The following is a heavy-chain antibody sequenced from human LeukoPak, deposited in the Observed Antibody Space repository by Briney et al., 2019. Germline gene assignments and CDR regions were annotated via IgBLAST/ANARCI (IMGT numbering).Heavy chain of an antibody. D-gene: IGHD3-10*01. V-gene: IGHV3-30*02. CDR2: IRYDGSNK. CDR1: GFTFSSYG. CDR3: AKIWFGEVLGAFEI. Sequence: PGGSLRLSCAASGFTFSSYGMHWVRQAPGKGLEWVAFIRYDGSNKYYADSVKGRFTISRDNSKNTLYLQMNSLRAEDTAVYYCAKIWFGEVLGAFEIWGQGTMVTVSS. J-gene: IGHJ3*02.